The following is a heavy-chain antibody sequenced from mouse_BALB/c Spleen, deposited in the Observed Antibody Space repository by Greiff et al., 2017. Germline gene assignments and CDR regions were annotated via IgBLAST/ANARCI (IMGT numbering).Heavy chain of an antibody. Sequence: EVQVVESGGGLVQPGGSRKLSCAASGFTFSSFGMHWVRQAPEKGLEWVAYISSGSSTIYYADTVKGRFTISRDNPKNTLFLQMTSLRSEDTAMYYCAREGYGNYGNMDYWGQGTSVTVSS. D-gene: IGHD2-1*01. CDR2: ISSGSSTI. V-gene: IGHV5-17*02. CDR3: AREGYGNYGNMDY. CDR1: GFTFSSFG. J-gene: IGHJ4*01.